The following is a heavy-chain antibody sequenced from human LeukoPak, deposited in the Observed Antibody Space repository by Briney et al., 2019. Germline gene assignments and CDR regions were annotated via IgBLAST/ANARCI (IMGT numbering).Heavy chain of an antibody. CDR3: AKDRAYMDV. J-gene: IGHJ6*03. Sequence: GGSLRLSCTASGITFSNYGMKSVLQAPGKGLEWVAYIRYDGSIKYYADSVKGRFTISRDNSKNTLNLQMNSLRAEDTAVYYCAKDRAYMDVWGKGTTVTVSS. D-gene: IGHD5-24*01. CDR2: IRYDGSIK. CDR1: GITFSNYG. V-gene: IGHV3-30*02.